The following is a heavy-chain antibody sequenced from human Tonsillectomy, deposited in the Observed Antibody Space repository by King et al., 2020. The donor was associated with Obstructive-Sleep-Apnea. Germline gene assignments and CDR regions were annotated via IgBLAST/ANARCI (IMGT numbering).Heavy chain of an antibody. V-gene: IGHV4-39*07. CDR3: VRAGSDEAGNWFDP. D-gene: IGHD3-10*01. Sequence: QLQESGPGLVKPSETLSLTCTVSGASIDRTVYYWAWIRQAPGKGLEWIGSIFYSGSTIYNSPLKSRVTISLDTPNNQFSLKLKSVTAADTAVYYCVRAGSDEAGNWFDPWGQGTLVTVSS. J-gene: IGHJ5*01. CDR2: IFYSGST. CDR1: GASIDRTVYY.